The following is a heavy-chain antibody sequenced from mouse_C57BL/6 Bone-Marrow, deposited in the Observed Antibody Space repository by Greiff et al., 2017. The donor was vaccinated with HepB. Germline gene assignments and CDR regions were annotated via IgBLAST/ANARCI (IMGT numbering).Heavy chain of an antibody. CDR1: GYSITSGYY. CDR3: AREGAYYSNSHFDY. D-gene: IGHD2-5*01. V-gene: IGHV3-6*01. Sequence: EESGPGLVKPSQSLSLTCSVTGYSITSGYYWNWIRQFPGNKLEWMGYISYDGSNNYNPSLKNRISITRDTSKNQFFLKLNSVTTEDTATYYCAREGAYYSNSHFDYWGQGTTLTVSS. J-gene: IGHJ2*01. CDR2: ISYDGSN.